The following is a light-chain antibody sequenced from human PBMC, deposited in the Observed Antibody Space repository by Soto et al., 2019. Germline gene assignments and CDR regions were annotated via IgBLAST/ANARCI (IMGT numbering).Light chain of an antibody. J-gene: IGKJ1*01. V-gene: IGKV3D-20*02. Sequence: EIVLTQSPGTLSLSPGERATLSCRASQSISSSYVAWYQQKPGQAPRLLIYGASTRATGIPARFSGSGSGTDFTLTISSLEPEDFAVYYCQQRSIWPWTFGQGTKVDIK. CDR2: GAS. CDR1: QSISSSY. CDR3: QQRSIWPWT.